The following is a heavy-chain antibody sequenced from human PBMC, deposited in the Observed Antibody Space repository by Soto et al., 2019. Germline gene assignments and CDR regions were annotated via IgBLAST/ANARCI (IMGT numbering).Heavy chain of an antibody. D-gene: IGHD5-18*01. CDR3: ARDSWDTTMVTNLFDP. CDR1: GFTFSNYT. CDR2: ISYDGSNK. J-gene: IGHJ5*02. Sequence: GSLRLSCAASGFTFSNYTMHWVRQAPGKGLEWVAVISYDGSNKYYADSVKGRFTISRDNSKNTLYLQMDSLRAEDTTVYYCARDSWDTTMVTNLFDPWGQGTLVTVSS. V-gene: IGHV3-30-3*01.